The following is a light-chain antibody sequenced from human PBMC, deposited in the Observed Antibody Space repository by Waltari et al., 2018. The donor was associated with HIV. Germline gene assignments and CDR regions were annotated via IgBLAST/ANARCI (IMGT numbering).Light chain of an antibody. CDR1: QSILYNSNNKNY. Sequence: DIVMTPSPDSLAVSLGERATINCKPSQSILYNSNNKNYLAWYKQRQGQPPNGRIYWASSRELGVPDRFSGGGSGTDFTLTMSSLQPEDVALYYCQQYYGTPRTFGQGTKVEIK. V-gene: IGKV4-1*01. J-gene: IGKJ1*01. CDR2: WAS. CDR3: QQYYGTPRT.